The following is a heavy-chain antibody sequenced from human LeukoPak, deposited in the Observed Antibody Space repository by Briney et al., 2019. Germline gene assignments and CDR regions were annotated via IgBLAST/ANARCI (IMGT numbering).Heavy chain of an antibody. CDR1: GCTFSSYW. CDR3: ARETSYRFDP. J-gene: IGHJ5*02. CDR2: IKSDGSGT. V-gene: IGHV3-74*01. Sequence: GGSLRLSCAASGCTFSSYWMKWVRQAPGKGLVWVSSIKSDGSGTTYADSVKGRFTISRDNAKNTLYLQMNSLGDEDTAVYYCARETSYRFDPWGQGTLVIVSS.